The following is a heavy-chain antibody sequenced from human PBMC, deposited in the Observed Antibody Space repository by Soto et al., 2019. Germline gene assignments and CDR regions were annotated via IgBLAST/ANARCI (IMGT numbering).Heavy chain of an antibody. CDR3: AKVQRNSNVLLWFGEARAVDY. CDR1: GFTFSSYA. J-gene: IGHJ4*02. CDR2: ISGSGGST. D-gene: IGHD3-10*01. Sequence: EVQLLESGGGLVQPGGSLRLSCAASGFTFSSYAMSWVRQAPGKGLEWVSAISGSGGSTYYADSVKGRFTISTDNSKNALYLQMNSLRAEDTAVYYCAKVQRNSNVLLWFGEARAVDYWGQGTLFTVSS. V-gene: IGHV3-23*01.